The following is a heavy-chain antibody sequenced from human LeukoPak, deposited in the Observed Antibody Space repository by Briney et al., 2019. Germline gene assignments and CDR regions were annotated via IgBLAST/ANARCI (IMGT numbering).Heavy chain of an antibody. V-gene: IGHV4-59*01. D-gene: IGHD3-3*01. Sequence: SETLSLTCSVSGGSSSSYYWSWIRQPPGKGLEWIGYIYYSGSTNYNPSLKSRVTISVDTAKNQFSLKLSSVTAADTAVYYWERVSQNVLRFSTLYYMDAWGKGTPVTVSS. CDR1: GGSSSSYY. CDR2: IYYSGST. CDR3: ERVSQNVLRFSTLYYMDA. J-gene: IGHJ6*03.